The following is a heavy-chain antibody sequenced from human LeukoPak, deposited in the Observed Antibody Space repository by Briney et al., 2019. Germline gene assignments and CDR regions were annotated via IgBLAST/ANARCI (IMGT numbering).Heavy chain of an antibody. CDR2: ISGSGGST. J-gene: IGHJ4*02. Sequence: GSLRLSCSASGFTFRSHAMSWVRQAPGKGLEWVSGISGSGGSTYYADSVRGRFTISRDNSKNTLYLLMNTLRAEDTALYYCAKARYCSGGSCYNDYWGQGTLVTVSS. V-gene: IGHV3-23*01. D-gene: IGHD2-15*01. CDR3: AKARYCSGGSCYNDY. CDR1: GFTFRSHA.